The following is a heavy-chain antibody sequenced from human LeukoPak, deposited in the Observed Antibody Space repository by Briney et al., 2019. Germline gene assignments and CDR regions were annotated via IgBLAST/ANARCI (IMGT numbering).Heavy chain of an antibody. J-gene: IGHJ4*02. CDR3: ARVMGGSGSYYSKGVTDY. V-gene: IGHV1-18*04. CDR2: ISAYNGNT. Sequence: GASVKVSCKASGYTFTGYYMHWVRQAPGQGLEWMGWISAYNGNTNYAQKLQGRVTMTTDTSTSTAYMELRSLRSDDTAVYYCARVMGGSGSYYSKGVTDYWGQGTLVTVSS. CDR1: GYTFTGYY. D-gene: IGHD1-26*01.